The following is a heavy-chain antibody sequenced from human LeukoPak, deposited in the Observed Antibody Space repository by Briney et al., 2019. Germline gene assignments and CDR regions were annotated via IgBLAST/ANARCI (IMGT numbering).Heavy chain of an antibody. CDR2: ISSNGGST. Sequence: GGPLRHSRAASGFTLSSYAMHWVRQAPGKGLEDVSAISSNGGSTYYANSVKGRFTISRDNSKNTLYLQMGSLRAEDMAVYNCARAPGEVGGAFDIWGQGTMVTVSS. V-gene: IGHV3-64*01. CDR3: ARAPGEVGGAFDI. D-gene: IGHD3-16*01. CDR1: GFTLSSYA. J-gene: IGHJ3*02.